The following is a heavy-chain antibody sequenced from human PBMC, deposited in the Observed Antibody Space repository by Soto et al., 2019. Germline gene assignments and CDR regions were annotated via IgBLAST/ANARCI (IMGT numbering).Heavy chain of an antibody. D-gene: IGHD4-17*01. CDR3: AKLNDYARSLGI. Sequence: EVQLVESGGGLVQPGGSLRLSCAASGFTVSRSWMNWVRQAPGKGLEWVANIKEDGSEKDYVASVQGRFTISSDNAKNSLSMQMNGLRAVDADVYYYAKLNDYARSLGIWGQGTMVTVSS. CDR1: GFTVSRSW. V-gene: IGHV3-7*01. J-gene: IGHJ3*02. CDR2: IKEDGSEK.